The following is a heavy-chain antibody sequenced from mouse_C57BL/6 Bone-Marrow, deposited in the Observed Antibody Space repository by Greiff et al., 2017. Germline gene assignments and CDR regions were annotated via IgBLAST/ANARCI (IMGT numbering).Heavy chain of an antibody. V-gene: IGHV1-4*01. CDR2: INPSSGYT. Sequence: QVQLKESGAELARPGASVTMSCKASGYTFTSYTMHWVKQRPGQGLEWIGYINPSSGYTKYNQKFKDKATLTADKSSSTAYMQLSSLTSEDSAVXYCARAYRDYDSDYFDYWGQGTTLTVSS. J-gene: IGHJ2*01. CDR3: ARAYRDYDSDYFDY. CDR1: GYTFTSYT. D-gene: IGHD2-4*01.